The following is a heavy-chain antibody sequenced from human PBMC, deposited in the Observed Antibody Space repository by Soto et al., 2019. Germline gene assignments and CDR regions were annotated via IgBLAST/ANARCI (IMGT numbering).Heavy chain of an antibody. Sequence: QVQLVESGGGVVQPGRSLRLSCAASGFTFSSYAMHWVHQAPGKGLEWVAVISYDGSNKYYADSVKGRFTISRDNSKNTLYLQMNSLRAEDTAVYYCAREKIVAGWAFDIWGQGTMVTVSS. D-gene: IGHD3-22*01. CDR1: GFTFSSYA. CDR3: AREKIVAGWAFDI. CDR2: ISYDGSNK. J-gene: IGHJ3*02. V-gene: IGHV3-30-3*01.